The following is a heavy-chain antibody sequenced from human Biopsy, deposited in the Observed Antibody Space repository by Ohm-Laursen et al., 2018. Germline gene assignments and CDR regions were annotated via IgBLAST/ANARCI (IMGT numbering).Heavy chain of an antibody. CDR3: ARGDYFDSIGYFWFDP. CDR2: IFNSANT. V-gene: IGHV4-31*01. Sequence: SDTLSLTCTVSGGSISSGGSYWSWIRQRPGKGLEWIGYIFNSANTYYNPSLKNLITISGDTSKNQFSLKLNSVTAADTAVYYCARGDYFDSIGYFWFDPWGQGTLVTVSS. J-gene: IGHJ5*02. CDR1: GGSISSGGSY. D-gene: IGHD3-22*01.